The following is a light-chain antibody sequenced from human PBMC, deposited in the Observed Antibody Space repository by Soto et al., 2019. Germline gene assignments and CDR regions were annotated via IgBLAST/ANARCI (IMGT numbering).Light chain of an antibody. CDR2: GAS. Sequence: EIVLTQSPGTLSLSPGEGATLSCRASQSINSFLAWYQQRRGQAPRLLIHGASNRATGIPERFSGSGSGTDFPLTISRLEPEDFAVYYCQQYGGSPRTFGQGTKVEVK. J-gene: IGKJ1*01. CDR3: QQYGGSPRT. V-gene: IGKV3-20*01. CDR1: QSINSF.